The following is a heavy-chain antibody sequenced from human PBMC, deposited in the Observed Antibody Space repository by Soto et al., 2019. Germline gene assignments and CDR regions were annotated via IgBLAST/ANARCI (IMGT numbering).Heavy chain of an antibody. J-gene: IGHJ6*02. D-gene: IGHD3-10*01. CDR2: IWYDGSNK. CDR1: GFTFSSYG. V-gene: IGHV3-33*01. CDR3: ARDKRYYYGSGSYYYYYGMDV. Sequence: GGSLRLSCAASGFTFSSYGMHWVRQAPGKGLEWVAVIWYDGSNKYYADSVKGRFTISRDNSKNTLYLQMNSLRAEDTAVYYCARDKRYYYGSGSYYYYYGMDVWGQGTTVTVSS.